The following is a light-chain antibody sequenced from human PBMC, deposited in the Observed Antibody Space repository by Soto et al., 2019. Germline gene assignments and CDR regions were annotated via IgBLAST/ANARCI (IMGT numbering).Light chain of an antibody. Sequence: EIVLTQSPGTLSLSLGERATLSCRASQSVSSSYLAWYQQKPGQAPRILIYGASSRATGIPDRFSGSGSGTDFTLTISRLEPEDFGMYYCQHYGTSPEWTFGQGTKVEIK. CDR1: QSVSSSY. J-gene: IGKJ1*01. CDR3: QHYGTSPEWT. CDR2: GAS. V-gene: IGKV3-20*01.